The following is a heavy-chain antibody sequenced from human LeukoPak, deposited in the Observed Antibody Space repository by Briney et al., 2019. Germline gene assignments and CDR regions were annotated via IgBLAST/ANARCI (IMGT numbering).Heavy chain of an antibody. V-gene: IGHV4-61*01. CDR2: IHYSGST. J-gene: IGHJ4*02. Sequence: SETLSLTCAVSGGSISSGSYSWSWIRQPPGKGLVWIGYIHYSGSTNYNPSLKSRVTISVDTSKNQFSLKLSSVTAADTAVYYCARGVYYYGSVYYFDYWGQGTLVTVSS. CDR1: GGSISSGSYS. D-gene: IGHD3-10*01. CDR3: ARGVYYYGSVYYFDY.